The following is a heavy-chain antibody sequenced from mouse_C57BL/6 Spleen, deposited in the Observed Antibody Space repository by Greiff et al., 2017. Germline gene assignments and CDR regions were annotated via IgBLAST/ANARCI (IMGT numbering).Heavy chain of an antibody. J-gene: IGHJ3*01. D-gene: IGHD1-1*01. V-gene: IGHV1-54*01. CDR1: GYAFTNYL. Sequence: QVQLQQSGAELVRPGTSVKVSCKASGYAFTNYLIEWVKQRPGQGLEWIGVINPGSGGTNYNEKFKGKATLTADKSSSTAYMQLSSLTSEDSAVYCCGREGGYYGSSRFAGWGKGTLVTVSA. CDR2: INPGSGGT. CDR3: GREGGYYGSSRFAG.